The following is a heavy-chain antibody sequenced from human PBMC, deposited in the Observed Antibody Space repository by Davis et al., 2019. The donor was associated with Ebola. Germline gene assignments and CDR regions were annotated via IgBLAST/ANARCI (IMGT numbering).Heavy chain of an antibody. V-gene: IGHV1-2*02. Sequence: ASVKVSCNASGYTFTSYYMHWVRQAPGQGLEWMGWINPNSGGTNYAQKFQGRVTMTRDTSISTAYMELSRLRSDDTAVYYCARDRAYSSWEFDPWGQGTLVTVSS. D-gene: IGHD6-13*01. CDR3: ARDRAYSSWEFDP. J-gene: IGHJ5*02. CDR2: INPNSGGT. CDR1: GYTFTSYY.